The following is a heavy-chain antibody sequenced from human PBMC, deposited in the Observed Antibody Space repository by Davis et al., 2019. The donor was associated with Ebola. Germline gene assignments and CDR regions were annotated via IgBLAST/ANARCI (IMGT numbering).Heavy chain of an antibody. CDR1: GFTISNAW. J-gene: IGHJ4*02. CDR3: ARHCSSTSCYTEGDY. Sequence: PGGSLRLSCAASGFTISNAWMSWVRQASGKGLEWVGRIRSKANNYATAYAASVKGRFTISRDDSKNTSYLQMNSLKTEDTAVYYCARHCSSTSCYTEGDYWGQGTLVTVSS. V-gene: IGHV3-73*01. CDR2: IRSKANNYAT. D-gene: IGHD2-2*01.